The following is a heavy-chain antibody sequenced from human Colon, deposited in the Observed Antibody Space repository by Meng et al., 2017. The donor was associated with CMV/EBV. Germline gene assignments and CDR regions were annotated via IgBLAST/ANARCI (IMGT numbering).Heavy chain of an antibody. J-gene: IGHJ4*02. V-gene: IGHV1-2*02. Sequence: ASVKVSCKASGYTFTGFYIHWVRQAPGQGLEWMGWIDPNSGGTNSAQKFQGRVTMTRDTSISTAYMELSSLRSDDTAIYYCARPVSQAMAFSYWGPGTPVTVSS. D-gene: IGHD5-24*01. CDR2: IDPNSGGT. CDR1: GYTFTGFY. CDR3: ARPVSQAMAFSY.